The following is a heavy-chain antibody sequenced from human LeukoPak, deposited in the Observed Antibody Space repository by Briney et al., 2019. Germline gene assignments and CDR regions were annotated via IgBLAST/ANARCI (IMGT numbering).Heavy chain of an antibody. J-gene: IGHJ4*02. CDR3: ARGVPYDSWSGPHYSDY. CDR2: ISSSSSYI. D-gene: IGHD3-3*01. V-gene: IGHV3-21*01. CDR1: GFTFSSYS. Sequence: PGGSLRLSCAASGFTFSSYSMNWVRQAPGKGLEWVSSISSSSSYIYYADSVKGRFTISRDNAKNSLYLQMNSLRAEDTAVYYCARGVPYDSWSGPHYSDYWGQGTLVTVSS.